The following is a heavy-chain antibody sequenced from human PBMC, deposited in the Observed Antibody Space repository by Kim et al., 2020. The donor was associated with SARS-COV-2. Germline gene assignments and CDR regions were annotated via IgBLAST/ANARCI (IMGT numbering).Heavy chain of an antibody. V-gene: IGHV3-11*01. J-gene: IGHJ4*02. CDR2: GITI. CDR3: TTGRAPGY. Sequence: GITIYYADSVKGRFTISKDNAKNSLYLQMNSLRAEDTAVYYCTTGRAPGYWGQGILVTVSS.